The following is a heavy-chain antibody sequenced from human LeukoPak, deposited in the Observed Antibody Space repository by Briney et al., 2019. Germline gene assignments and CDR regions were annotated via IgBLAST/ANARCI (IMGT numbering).Heavy chain of an antibody. CDR1: GYTLTELS. J-gene: IGHJ4*02. CDR2: FDPEDGET. V-gene: IGHV1-24*01. CDR3: AREGYSGYDSFDY. D-gene: IGHD5-12*01. Sequence: GASVKVSCKVSGYTLTELSMHWVRQAPGKGLEWMGGFDPEDGETIYAQKFQGRVTITRDTSASTAYMELSSLRSEDTAVYYCAREGYSGYDSFDYWGQGTLVTVSS.